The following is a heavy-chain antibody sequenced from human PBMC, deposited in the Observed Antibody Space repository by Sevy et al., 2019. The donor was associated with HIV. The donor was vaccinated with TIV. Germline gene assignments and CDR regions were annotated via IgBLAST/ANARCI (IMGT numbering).Heavy chain of an antibody. D-gene: IGHD4-17*01. CDR3: ARAGGPTGLDY. J-gene: IGHJ4*02. V-gene: IGHV3-48*03. CDR1: GFTFSSYE. CDR2: ISSSGSTI. Sequence: GGSLRLSCAASGFTFSSYEMHWVRQAPGKGLEWVSYISSSGSTIYYADSVKGRFTISRDNAKNSLYLQMKTLRAEDTAVYYCARAGGPTGLDYWGQGTLVTVSS.